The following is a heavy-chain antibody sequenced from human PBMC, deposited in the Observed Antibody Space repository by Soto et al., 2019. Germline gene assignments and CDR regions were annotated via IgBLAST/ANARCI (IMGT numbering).Heavy chain of an antibody. CDR3: ARAEVEYPDYYYYMDV. Sequence: ASVKVSCKASGYTFTSYAMHWVRQAPGQRLEWMGWINAGNGNTKYSQKFQGRVTITRDTSASTAYMELSSLRSEDTAVYYCARAEVEYPDYYYYMDVWGRGTTVTVSS. V-gene: IGHV1-3*01. D-gene: IGHD1-1*01. J-gene: IGHJ6*03. CDR2: INAGNGNT. CDR1: GYTFTSYA.